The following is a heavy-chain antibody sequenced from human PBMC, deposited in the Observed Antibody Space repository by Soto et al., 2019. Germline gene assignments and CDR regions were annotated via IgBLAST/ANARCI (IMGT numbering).Heavy chain of an antibody. CDR3: ARVMIARHAFVQGL. J-gene: IGHJ4*02. Sequence: AAVMVSCKASGYTFTTYGISWVRHAPGQGLEWMGWISVYNGDTNYAQNLQGRVTMTTDTSTSTAYMELRSLTSDDTAVYYCARVMIARHAFVQGLRGQGTLLT. CDR1: GYTFTTYG. D-gene: IGHD3-22*01. CDR2: ISVYNGDT. V-gene: IGHV1-18*01.